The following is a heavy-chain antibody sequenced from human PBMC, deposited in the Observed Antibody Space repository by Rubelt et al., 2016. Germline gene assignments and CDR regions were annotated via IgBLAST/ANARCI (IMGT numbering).Heavy chain of an antibody. V-gene: IGHV4-34*01. D-gene: IGHD6-13*01. CDR1: GGSFSGYY. CDR2: INHSGST. J-gene: IGHJ6*02. Sequence: QVQLQQWGAGLLKPSETLSLTCAVYGGSFSGYYWSWIRQPPGKGLEWIGEINHSGSTNYNPSLQSRVTISVDTSKNQFSLKLISVTAADTAVYYCARGRRGSSSWLGRDYYGMDVWGQGTTVTVSS. CDR3: ARGRRGSSSWLGRDYYGMDV.